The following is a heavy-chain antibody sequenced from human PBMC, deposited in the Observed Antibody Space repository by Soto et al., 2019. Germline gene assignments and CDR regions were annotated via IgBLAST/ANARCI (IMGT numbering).Heavy chain of an antibody. CDR1: GGSFSVYY. D-gene: IGHD3-3*01. V-gene: IGHV4-34*01. J-gene: IGHJ6*02. Sequence: PSETLSLTCSVYGGSFSVYYWSLILQPPGKGLEWIGEINHSGSTNYNPSLKSRVTISVDTSKNQFSLKLSSVTAADTAVYYCARGRDFWSGYYYYYYGMDVWGQGTTVTVSS. CDR2: INHSGST. CDR3: ARGRDFWSGYYYYYYGMDV.